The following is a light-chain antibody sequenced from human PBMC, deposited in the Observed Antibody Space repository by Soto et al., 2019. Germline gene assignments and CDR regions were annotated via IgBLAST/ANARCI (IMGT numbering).Light chain of an antibody. CDR2: EGS. Sequence: QSVLTQPASVSGSPGQSITISCTGPISDVGSYDLVSWYQQHPGKAPKLMIYEGSKRPSGVSSRFSGSKSGNTASLTISGLQAEDEADYYCCSYAGSSTSWVFGGGTKLTVL. CDR1: ISDVGSYDL. V-gene: IGLV2-23*01. J-gene: IGLJ3*02. CDR3: CSYAGSSTSWV.